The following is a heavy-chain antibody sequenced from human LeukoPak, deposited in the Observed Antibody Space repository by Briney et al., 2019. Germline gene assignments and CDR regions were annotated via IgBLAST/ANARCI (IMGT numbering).Heavy chain of an antibody. CDR2: IIPIFGTA. Sequence: SVKVSCKVSGGTFSSYAISWVRQAPGQGLEWMGGIIPIFGTANYAQKFQGRVTITADESTSTAYMELSSLRSEDTAVYYCARDIGFLYSSSPADWFDPWGQGTLVTVSS. CDR3: ARDIGFLYSSSPADWFDP. J-gene: IGHJ5*02. CDR1: GGTFSSYA. V-gene: IGHV1-69*01. D-gene: IGHD6-6*01.